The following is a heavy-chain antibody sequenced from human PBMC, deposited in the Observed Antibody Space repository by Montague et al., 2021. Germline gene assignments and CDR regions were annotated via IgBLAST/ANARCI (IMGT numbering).Heavy chain of an antibody. CDR2: IYWNDDK. Sequence: PALVKPTQTLTLTCNFSGFSLNTRAVGVGWIRQPPGKALEWLALIYWNDDKRYSPSLKSRLTTTKDTSKNQVVLTMTNADPVDTATYYCPLHNSGWYYDFDDWSQGTLGTVSS. V-gene: IGHV2-5*01. CDR3: PLHNSGWYYDFDD. CDR1: GFSLNTRAVG. D-gene: IGHD6-19*01. J-gene: IGHJ4*02.